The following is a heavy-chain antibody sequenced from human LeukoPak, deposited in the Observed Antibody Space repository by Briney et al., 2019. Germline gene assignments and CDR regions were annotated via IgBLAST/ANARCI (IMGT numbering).Heavy chain of an antibody. J-gene: IGHJ4*02. V-gene: IGHV3-30-3*01. CDR3: ARAVAARYDYFDY. CDR1: GFTFSSYA. CDR2: ISYDGSNK. Sequence: GGSLRLSCAASGFTFSSYAMHWVRQAPGKGLEWVAVISYDGSNKYYADSVKGRFTISRDNSKNTLYLHMNSLRAEDTAVYYCARAVAARYDYFDYWGQGTLVTVSS. D-gene: IGHD6-6*01.